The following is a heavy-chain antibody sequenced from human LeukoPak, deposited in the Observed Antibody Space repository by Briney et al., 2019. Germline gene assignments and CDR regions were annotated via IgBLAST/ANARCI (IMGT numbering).Heavy chain of an antibody. D-gene: IGHD1-7*01. CDR3: ARDLWKYPFDY. CDR1: GFTFSDYY. Sequence: GGSLRLSCAASGFTFSDYYMSWIRQAPGKGLEWVSYISSSGSTIYYADSVKGRFTISRDNAKNSLCLQMNSLRAEDTAVYYCARDLWKYPFDYWGQGTLVTVSS. J-gene: IGHJ4*02. V-gene: IGHV3-11*01. CDR2: ISSSGSTI.